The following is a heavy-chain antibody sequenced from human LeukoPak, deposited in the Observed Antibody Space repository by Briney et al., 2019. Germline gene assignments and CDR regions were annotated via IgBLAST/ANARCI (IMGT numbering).Heavy chain of an antibody. Sequence: GGSLRLSCAASGFTFSSYAMSWVRQAPGKGLEWVSSISGSNSYIFYADSVKGRFTVSRDNAKDSLYLQMNSLRAEDTAVYYCARDLYCDVSGGACHPGTDFWGQGSLVTVSS. CDR1: GFTFSSYA. CDR2: ISGSNSYI. D-gene: IGHD2-21*02. CDR3: ARDLYCDVSGGACHPGTDF. J-gene: IGHJ4*02. V-gene: IGHV3-21*01.